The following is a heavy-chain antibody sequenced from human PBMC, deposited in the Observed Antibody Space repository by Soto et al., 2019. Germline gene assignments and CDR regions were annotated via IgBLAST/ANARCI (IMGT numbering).Heavy chain of an antibody. D-gene: IGHD5-12*01. CDR1: GFTFSSYW. V-gene: IGHV3-74*01. CDR2: INSDGSIT. J-gene: IGHJ1*01. CDR3: EVASPYPH. Sequence: PGGSLRLSCEASGFTFSSYWMHWVRQTPGKGLVWVSRINSDGSITNYADSVKGRFTISRDNAKNTLYLQMNSLRDEDTAVYYCEVASPYPHWGQGTLVTVSS.